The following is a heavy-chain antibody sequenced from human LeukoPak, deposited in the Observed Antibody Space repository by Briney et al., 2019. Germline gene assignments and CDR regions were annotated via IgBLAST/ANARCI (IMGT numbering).Heavy chain of an antibody. CDR3: AKDGFGGSGGSWTHLDY. Sequence: PGRSLRLSCAASGFTFYDYAMHWVRQVPGKGLEWVSGISRNSDIVGYADSVRGRFTISRDNARNSLYLQMNSLRVDDTALYYCAKDGFGGSGGSWTHLDYWGQGTLVTGSS. CDR1: GFTFYDYA. CDR2: ISRNSDIV. J-gene: IGHJ4*02. V-gene: IGHV3-9*01. D-gene: IGHD2-15*01.